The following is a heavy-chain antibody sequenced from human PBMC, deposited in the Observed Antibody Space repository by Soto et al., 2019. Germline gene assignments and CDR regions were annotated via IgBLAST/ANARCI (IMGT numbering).Heavy chain of an antibody. D-gene: IGHD6-19*01. Sequence: GGSLRLSCAASGFTFSSYSMNWVRQAPGKGLEWVSYISSSSSTIYYADSVKGRFTISRDNAKNSLYLQMNSLRAEDTAVYYCATIILSTIAVAGEIFDYWGQGTLVTVSS. CDR2: ISSSSSTI. J-gene: IGHJ4*02. V-gene: IGHV3-48*01. CDR3: ATIILSTIAVAGEIFDY. CDR1: GFTFSSYS.